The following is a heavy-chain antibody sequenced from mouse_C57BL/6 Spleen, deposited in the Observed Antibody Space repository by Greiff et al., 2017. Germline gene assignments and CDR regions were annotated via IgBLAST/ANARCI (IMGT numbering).Heavy chain of an antibody. D-gene: IGHD2-5*01. CDR2: ISDGGSYT. CDR3: ARDRGVTSYYAMDY. J-gene: IGHJ4*01. Sequence: EVHLVESGGGLVKPGGSLKLSCAASGFTFSSYAMSWVRQTPEKRLEWVATISDGGSYTYYPDNVKGRFTISRDNAKNNLYLQMSHLNSEDTAMYYCARDRGVTSYYAMDYWGQGTSVTVSS. V-gene: IGHV5-4*01. CDR1: GFTFSSYA.